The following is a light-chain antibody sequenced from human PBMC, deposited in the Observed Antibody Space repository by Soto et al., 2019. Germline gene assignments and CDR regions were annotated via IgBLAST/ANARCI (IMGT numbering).Light chain of an antibody. CDR1: QGISNY. CDR2: GTS. J-gene: IGKJ1*01. Sequence: DIQMTQSPSSLSASVGDRVTITCRASQGISNYLAWYQQKPGKVPKLLIYGTSTLQSGVPSRFSGSGSGTDFTLTITSLQPEDVATYYCQKYNSVPQTFGQGTKVEIK. CDR3: QKYNSVPQT. V-gene: IGKV1-27*01.